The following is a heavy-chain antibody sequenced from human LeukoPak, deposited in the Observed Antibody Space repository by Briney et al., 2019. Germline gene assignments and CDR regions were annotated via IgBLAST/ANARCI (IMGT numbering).Heavy chain of an antibody. Sequence: ASVKVSCKASGYTFTSYAMHWVRQAPGQRLEWMGWINAGNGNTKYSQKFQGRVTITRDTSASTGYMELSSLRSEDTAVYYCARPRAGTRYWYFDLWGRGTLVTVSS. J-gene: IGHJ2*01. CDR3: ARPRAGTRYWYFDL. V-gene: IGHV1-3*01. CDR2: INAGNGNT. CDR1: GYTFTSYA. D-gene: IGHD6-19*01.